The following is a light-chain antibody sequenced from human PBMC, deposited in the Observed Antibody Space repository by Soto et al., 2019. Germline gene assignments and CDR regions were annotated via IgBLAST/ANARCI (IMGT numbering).Light chain of an antibody. J-gene: IGLJ1*01. CDR1: NSDVGGYNY. CDR3: SSYTTSSLYV. Sequence: LTQPASVSGSPGQSITISCFGTNSDVGGYNYVSWYQQHPGKAPKLMIYDVSYRPSGISNRFSGSKSDNTASLTISGLQAEDEADYYCSSYTTSSLYVFGTGTKVTVL. V-gene: IGLV2-14*01. CDR2: DVS.